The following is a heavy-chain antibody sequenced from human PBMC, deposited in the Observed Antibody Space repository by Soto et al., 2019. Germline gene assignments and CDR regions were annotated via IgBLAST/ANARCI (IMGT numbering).Heavy chain of an antibody. CDR1: GYTFTSYG. V-gene: IGHV1-18*01. CDR3: ARDGPMDRAFDI. Sequence: QVQLVQSGAEVKKPGASVKVSCKASGYTFTSYGISWVRQAPGQGLEWMGWISADNGNTNYAQKLQGRVTMTTDTSTSTVCMERRSLRSDDTAVYDCARDGPMDRAFDIWGQGTMVTVSS. CDR2: ISADNGNT. J-gene: IGHJ3*02. D-gene: IGHD3-10*01.